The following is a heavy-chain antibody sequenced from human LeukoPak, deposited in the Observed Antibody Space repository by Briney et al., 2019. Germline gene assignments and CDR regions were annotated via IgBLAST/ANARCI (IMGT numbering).Heavy chain of an antibody. CDR3: ARRPHYYDSSGYLDY. CDR2: INHSGST. Sequence: SETLSLTCAVYGGSFSGYYWSWIRQPPGKGLEWIGEINHSGSTNYNPSLKSRVTISVDTSKNQFSLNLSSVTAADTAVYYCARRPHYYDSSGYLDYWGQGTLVTVSS. V-gene: IGHV4-34*01. J-gene: IGHJ4*02. D-gene: IGHD3-22*01. CDR1: GGSFSGYY.